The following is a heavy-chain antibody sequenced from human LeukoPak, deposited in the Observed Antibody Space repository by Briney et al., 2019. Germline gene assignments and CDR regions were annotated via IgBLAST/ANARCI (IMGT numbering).Heavy chain of an antibody. J-gene: IGHJ3*02. D-gene: IGHD3-9*01. CDR1: GYTFTSYD. CDR2: MNPNSGNA. CDR3: ARGKLRYFDWLPYDAFDI. Sequence: ASVKVSCKASGYTFTSYDINWVRQATGQGLEWMGWMNPNSGNAGYAQKFQGRVTMTRNTSISTAYMEPSSLRSEDTAVYYCARGKLRYFDWLPYDAFDIWGQGTMVTVSS. V-gene: IGHV1-8*01.